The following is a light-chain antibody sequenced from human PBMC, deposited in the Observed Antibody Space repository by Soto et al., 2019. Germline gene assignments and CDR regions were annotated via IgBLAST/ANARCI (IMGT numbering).Light chain of an antibody. J-gene: IGKJ5*01. CDR2: GAS. Sequence: EIVLTQSPATLSLSPGERATLSCRASQSVSGYLAWYQQKPGQAPRLLIFGASNMATGIPARFSGSGSGTDFSLTISSLQPEDFAVYYCQQRSNWPPVTFGQGTRLEIK. CDR1: QSVSGY. V-gene: IGKV3-11*01. CDR3: QQRSNWPPVT.